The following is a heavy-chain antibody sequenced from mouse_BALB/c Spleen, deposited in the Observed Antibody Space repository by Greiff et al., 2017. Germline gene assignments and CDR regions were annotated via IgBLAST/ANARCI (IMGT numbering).Heavy chain of an antibody. J-gene: IGHJ4*01. V-gene: IGHV7-3*02. CDR2: IRNKANGYTT. CDR3: ARDRPFSSYYAMDY. Sequence: DVKLVESGGGLVQPGGSLRLSCATSGFTFTDYYMSWVRQPPGKALEWLGFIRNKANGYTTEYSASVKGRFTISRDNSQSILYLQMNTLRAEDSATYYCARDRPFSSYYAMDYWGQGTSVTVSS. CDR1: GFTFTDYY.